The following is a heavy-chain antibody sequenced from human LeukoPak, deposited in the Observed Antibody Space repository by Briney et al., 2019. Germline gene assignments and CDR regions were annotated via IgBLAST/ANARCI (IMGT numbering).Heavy chain of an antibody. V-gene: IGHV3-23*01. CDR1: GFTFNTYA. CDR2: ISGSGGST. Sequence: PGRSLRLSCAASGFTFNTYAMNWVRQAPGKGLEWVSGISGSGGSTYYADSVKGRFTISRDNSKNTLYLQMNSLRAEDTAIYYCAGDFDYWGQGTLVTVSS. J-gene: IGHJ4*02. CDR3: AGDFDY.